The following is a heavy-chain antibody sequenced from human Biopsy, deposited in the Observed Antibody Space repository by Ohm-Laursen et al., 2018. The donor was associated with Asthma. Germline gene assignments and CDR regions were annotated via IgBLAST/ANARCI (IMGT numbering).Heavy chain of an antibody. CDR1: GDSFSNYA. V-gene: IGHV1-69*01. CDR2: LIPVLGTP. J-gene: IGHJ6*02. Sequence: SSVKASCKTSGDSFSNYAISWVRQAPGQGLEWMGGLIPVLGTPDHAQMFEGRVTITADESTSTAYMELSSLSSEDTAVYYCARGYSGSDRIVYYYSGLEVWGQGTTVTVSS. CDR3: ARGYSGSDRIVYYYSGLEV. D-gene: IGHD5-12*01.